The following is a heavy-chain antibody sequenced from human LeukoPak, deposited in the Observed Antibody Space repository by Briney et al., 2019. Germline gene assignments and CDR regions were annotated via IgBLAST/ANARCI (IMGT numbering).Heavy chain of an antibody. V-gene: IGHV3-30*02. CDR2: IRYDGSNK. J-gene: IGHJ4*02. Sequence: PGGSLRLSCAASGFTFSSYGMHRVRQAPGKGLEWVAFIRYDGSNKYYADSVKGRFTISRDNSKNTLYLQMNSLRAEDTAVYYCAKDEDYGGNSLFDYWGQGTLVTVSS. CDR1: GFTFSSYG. D-gene: IGHD4-23*01. CDR3: AKDEDYGGNSLFDY.